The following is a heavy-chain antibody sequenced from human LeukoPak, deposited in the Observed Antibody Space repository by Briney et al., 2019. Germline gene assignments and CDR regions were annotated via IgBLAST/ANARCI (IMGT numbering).Heavy chain of an antibody. CDR2: IYYSGST. Sequence: SETLSLTCTVSGGSISSGGYYWCWIRQHPGKGLEWIGYIYYSGSTYYNPSLKSRVTISVDTSKNQFSLKLSSVTAADTAVYYCARGGPEEQWLAENWFDPWGQGTLVTVSS. V-gene: IGHV4-31*03. D-gene: IGHD6-19*01. CDR3: ARGGPEEQWLAENWFDP. CDR1: GGSISSGGYY. J-gene: IGHJ5*02.